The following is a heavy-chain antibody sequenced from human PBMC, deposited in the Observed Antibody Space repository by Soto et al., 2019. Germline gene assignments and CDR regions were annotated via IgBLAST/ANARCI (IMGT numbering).Heavy chain of an antibody. Sequence: QVQLQESGPGLVKPSQTLSLTCTVSGGSISSGGYYWSWIRQHPGKGLERIGYIYYSGSTYYNPSLKRRVTISVDTSKNQFSLKLSSVTAADTAVYYCARGRASSSWWTLFDSWGQGTLVTVSS. CDR1: GGSISSGGYY. D-gene: IGHD6-13*01. CDR3: ARGRASSSWWTLFDS. J-gene: IGHJ5*01. V-gene: IGHV4-31*03. CDR2: IYYSGST.